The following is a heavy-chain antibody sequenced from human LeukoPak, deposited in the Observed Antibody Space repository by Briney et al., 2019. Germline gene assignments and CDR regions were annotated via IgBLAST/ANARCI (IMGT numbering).Heavy chain of an antibody. V-gene: IGHV1-69*01. CDR1: RGTFSSYA. Sequence: SVKLSCKASRGTFSSYAISWVRQAPGQGLEWMGGIIPIFGTANYAQKFQGRVTITADESTSTAYMELSSLRSEDTAVYYCARTSSSSWYFDYWGQGTLVTVSS. D-gene: IGHD6-13*01. J-gene: IGHJ4*02. CDR3: ARTSSSSWYFDY. CDR2: IIPIFGTA.